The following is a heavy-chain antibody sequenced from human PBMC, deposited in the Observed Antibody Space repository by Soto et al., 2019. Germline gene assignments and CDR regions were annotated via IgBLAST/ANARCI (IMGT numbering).Heavy chain of an antibody. Sequence: QVQLVESGGGVVQPGRSLRLSCAASGFTFSSYAMHWVRQAPGKGLEWVAVISYDGSNKYYADSVKGRFTISRGNSKNTLYLQMNSLRAEDTAVYYCARDYRSNYHFDYWGQGTLVTVSS. CDR2: ISYDGSNK. V-gene: IGHV3-30-3*01. CDR3: ARDYRSNYHFDY. D-gene: IGHD4-4*01. J-gene: IGHJ4*02. CDR1: GFTFSSYA.